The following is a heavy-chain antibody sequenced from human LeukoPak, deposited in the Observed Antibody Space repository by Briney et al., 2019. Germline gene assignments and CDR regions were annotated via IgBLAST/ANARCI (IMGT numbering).Heavy chain of an antibody. D-gene: IGHD2-2*01. Sequence: SETLSLTFAVYGGSFSGYYWSWIRQPPGKGLEWIGEINHSGSTNYNPSLKSRVTISVDTSKNQFSLKLSSVTAADTAVYYCARGLVVVPATKYYYYYYGMDVWGQGTTVTVSS. CDR3: ARGLVVVPATKYYYYYYGMDV. V-gene: IGHV4-34*01. CDR1: GGSFSGYY. J-gene: IGHJ6*02. CDR2: INHSGST.